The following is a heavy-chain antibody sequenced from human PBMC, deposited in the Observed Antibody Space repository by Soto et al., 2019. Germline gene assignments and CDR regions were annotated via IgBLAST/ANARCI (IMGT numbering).Heavy chain of an antibody. CDR3: ARSVFP. V-gene: IGHV4-31*03. CDR1: GGSISSGGYY. J-gene: IGHJ5*02. CDR2: IYYSGST. Sequence: QVQLQESGPGLVKPSQTLSLTCTVSGGSISSGGYYWNWIRQHPGKGLEWVGYIYYSGSTYYNPSLKSRLIMSVDTSKNHFSLKLSSVTAADTAVYYCARSVFPWGQGTLVTVSS.